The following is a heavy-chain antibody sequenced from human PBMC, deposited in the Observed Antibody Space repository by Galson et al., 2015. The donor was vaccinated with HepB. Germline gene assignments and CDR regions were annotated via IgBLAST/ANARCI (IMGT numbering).Heavy chain of an antibody. J-gene: IGHJ6*02. V-gene: IGHV6-1*01. D-gene: IGHD3-3*01. CDR2: THYRSKWYN. CDR1: GDSVSSNSAA. Sequence: CAISGDSVSSNSAAWNWIRQSPSRGPEWLGRTHYRSKWYNDYAVSVKSRITINPDTSKNQFSLQLNSVTPEDTAVYYCARERRRYYDFWSGYYTGYYYYGMDVWGQGTTVTVSS. CDR3: ARERRRYYDFWSGYYTGYYYYGMDV.